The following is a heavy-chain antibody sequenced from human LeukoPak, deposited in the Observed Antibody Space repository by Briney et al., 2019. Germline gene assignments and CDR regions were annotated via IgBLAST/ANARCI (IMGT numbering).Heavy chain of an antibody. CDR3: ARDSGWWRFDF. D-gene: IGHD6-13*01. J-gene: IGHJ4*02. CDR2: IKPDGSAQ. CDR1: GFTFSSNW. Sequence: GGSLRLSCATSGFTFSSNWMSWVRHVPGRGLDWVANIKPDGSAQYYAASVKGRFTVSRDNAKNSLYLQMNSLRAEDTAVYYCARDSGWWRFDFWGQGTLVTVSS. V-gene: IGHV3-7*03.